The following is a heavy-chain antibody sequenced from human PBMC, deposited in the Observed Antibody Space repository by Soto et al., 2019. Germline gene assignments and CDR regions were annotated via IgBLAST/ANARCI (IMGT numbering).Heavy chain of an antibody. CDR1: GGTFRSHA. D-gene: IGHD2-21*02. J-gene: IGHJ4*02. V-gene: IGHV1-69*01. CDR3: ARVSDLSDFLDGPFDH. Sequence: QVQLVQSGAEMKKPGSSVRVSCKASGGTFRSHAISWVRQAPGQGLDWMGGFSPISGTTKTAQTFQGRVTFTADESTSTAYMHLSSLRSDDTAVYFCARVSDLSDFLDGPFDHWGQGTLVTVSS. CDR2: FSPISGTT.